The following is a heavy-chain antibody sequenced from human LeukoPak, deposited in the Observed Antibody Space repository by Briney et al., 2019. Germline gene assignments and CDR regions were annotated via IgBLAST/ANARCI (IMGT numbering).Heavy chain of an antibody. V-gene: IGHV3-30*02. CDR2: IRYDGSNK. J-gene: IGHJ4*02. Sequence: GGSLRLSCAASGVTFSSFGMHWGRQGPGKGLEWGALIRYDGSNKYYADSVKGRFTISRDNSKNTLYWQMDSLSAEVTAVYYCAKDRVAVTGTDYFDYWGQGTLVTVSS. D-gene: IGHD6-19*01. CDR3: AKDRVAVTGTDYFDY. CDR1: GVTFSSFG.